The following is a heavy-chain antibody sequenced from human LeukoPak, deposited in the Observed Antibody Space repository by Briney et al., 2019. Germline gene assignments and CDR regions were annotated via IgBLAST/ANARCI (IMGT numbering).Heavy chain of an antibody. CDR2: IRYDGSNK. CDR1: GFTFSSYG. V-gene: IGHV3-30*02. Sequence: GGSLRLSCAASGFTFSSYGMHWVRQAPGKGLEWVAFIRYDGSNKYYADSVKGRFTISRDNSKNTLYLQMNSLRAEDTAFYYCAKRRGAAAYDAFDIWGQGTMVTVSS. CDR3: AKRRGAAAYDAFDI. J-gene: IGHJ3*02. D-gene: IGHD6-13*01.